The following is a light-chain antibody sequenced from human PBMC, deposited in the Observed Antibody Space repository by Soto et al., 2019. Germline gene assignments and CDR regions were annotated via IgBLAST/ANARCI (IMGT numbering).Light chain of an antibody. CDR3: QQYDNWPPLT. CDR1: QSVNTN. CDR2: DAS. Sequence: VMTQSPATLSVSPGERATLSCRASQSVNTNLAWYQQKPGQGPRLLIYDASTRATDIPGRFSGSGSGTEFTLTISSLQSEDFAVYYCQQYDNWPPLTFGGGTKVEIK. V-gene: IGKV3-15*01. J-gene: IGKJ4*01.